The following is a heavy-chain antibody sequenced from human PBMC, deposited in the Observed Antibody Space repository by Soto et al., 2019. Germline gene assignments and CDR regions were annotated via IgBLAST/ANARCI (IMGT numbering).Heavy chain of an antibody. Sequence: ESGGGLVQPGGSLRLSCEASGFTFRNYDMHWVRQGTGKGLEWVSGISAAGDPDYADSVEGRFTISRENAKNSFFLQMNSLTVGDTAVYYCARTDRDFYGLDVWGQGTTVIVSS. CDR1: GFTFRNYD. V-gene: IGHV3-13*05. CDR2: ISAAGDP. CDR3: ARTDRDFYGLDV. J-gene: IGHJ6*02.